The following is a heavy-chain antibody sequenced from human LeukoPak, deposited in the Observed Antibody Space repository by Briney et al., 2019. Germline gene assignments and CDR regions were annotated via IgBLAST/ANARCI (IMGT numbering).Heavy chain of an antibody. V-gene: IGHV3-21*01. Sequence: GGSLRLSCTASGFTFNSYSMNWVRQTPGKGLEWVSSISGSSSYIHYADSVKGRFTISRDNAKNSLYLQMSSLRAEDTAVYYCASQAAWTLRGAFDIWGQGTMVTVSS. CDR3: ASQAAWTLRGAFDI. D-gene: IGHD6-25*01. CDR2: ISGSSSYI. J-gene: IGHJ3*02. CDR1: GFTFNSYS.